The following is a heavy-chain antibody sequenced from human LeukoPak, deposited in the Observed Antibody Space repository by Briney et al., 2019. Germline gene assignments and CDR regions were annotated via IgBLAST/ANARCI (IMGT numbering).Heavy chain of an antibody. D-gene: IGHD1-26*01. CDR3: ARARIGMGY. V-gene: IGHV3-7*03. J-gene: IGHJ4*02. Sequence: PGGSLRLSCAASGFTFSGSWMSWVRQAPGKGLESVANIKEDGSEKYYVDSVKGRFTISRDNAKNSLFLQMNSLRAEDTAVYYCARARIGMGYWGQGTLVTVSS. CDR1: GFTFSGSW. CDR2: IKEDGSEK.